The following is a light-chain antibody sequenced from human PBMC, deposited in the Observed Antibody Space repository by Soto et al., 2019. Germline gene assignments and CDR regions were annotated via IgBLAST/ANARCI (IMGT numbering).Light chain of an antibody. CDR1: SSDVGNYNL. Sequence: QSALTQPASVSGSPGQSITISCTGTSSDVGNYNLVSWYQQYPGKAPKLMIYEGGKRPSGVSNRFSGSKSGNTASLTISGLQAEDEADYYCCSFALRSTLIFGGGTQLPVL. V-gene: IGLV2-23*01. CDR3: CSFALRSTLI. CDR2: EGG. J-gene: IGLJ2*01.